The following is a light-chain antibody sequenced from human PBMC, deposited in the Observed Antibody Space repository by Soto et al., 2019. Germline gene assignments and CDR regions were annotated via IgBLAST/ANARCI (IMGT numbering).Light chain of an antibody. Sequence: EIVLTQSPGTLSLSLGDRATLSCRASQSLSSRSLAWYQQKPGQAPRLLIFGASSRATGIPDRFSGGGSGTDFTLTINGLQTEDVAVYYCQQYYDSLVLSFGGGTKVELK. J-gene: IGKJ4*01. V-gene: IGKV3-20*01. CDR2: GAS. CDR3: QQYYDSLVLS. CDR1: QSLSSRS.